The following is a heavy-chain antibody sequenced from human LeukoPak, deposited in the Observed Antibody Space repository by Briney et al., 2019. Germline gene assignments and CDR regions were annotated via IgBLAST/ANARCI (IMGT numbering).Heavy chain of an antibody. CDR1: GFTFSSYG. J-gene: IGHJ4*02. CDR3: AKDFRPYSSSWYHLGY. D-gene: IGHD6-13*01. V-gene: IGHV3-30*02. CDR2: IWYGGSSK. Sequence: GGSLRLSCAASGFTFSSYGMHWVRQAPGKGLEWVAVIWYGGSSKYYADSVKGRFTISRDDSKNTLYLQMNSLRAEDTAVYYCAKDFRPYSSSWYHLGYWGQGTLVTVSS.